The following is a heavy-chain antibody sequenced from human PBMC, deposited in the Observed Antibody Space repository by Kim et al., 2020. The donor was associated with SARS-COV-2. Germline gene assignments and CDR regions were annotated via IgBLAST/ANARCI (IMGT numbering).Heavy chain of an antibody. CDR1: GFTFSSYC. CDR2: IIYDGSSK. J-gene: IGHJ4*02. CDR3: STGTGRGYDVSLDYIDY. Sequence: GGSLRLSCAASGFTFSSYCMHWVRQAPGKGLEWVAGIIYDGSSKYYADAVKGRFTISRDNAKNMLYLQMNSLRAEDTAVYSCSTGTGRGYDVSLDYIDYRGPGDLVSVS. V-gene: IGHV3-30*03. D-gene: IGHD3-10*02.